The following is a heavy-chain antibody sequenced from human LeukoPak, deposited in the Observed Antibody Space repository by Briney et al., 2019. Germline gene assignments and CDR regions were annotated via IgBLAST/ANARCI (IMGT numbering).Heavy chain of an antibody. V-gene: IGHV4-34*01. CDR3: ASCMVRGVIVW. J-gene: IGHJ4*02. Sequence: ETLSLTCAVYGGSFSGYYWSWIRQPPGKGLEWIGEINHSGSTNYNPSLKSRVTISVDTSKNQFSLKLSSVTAADTAVYYCASCMVRGVIVWWGQGTLVTVSS. CDR2: INHSGST. D-gene: IGHD3-10*01. CDR1: GGSFSGYY.